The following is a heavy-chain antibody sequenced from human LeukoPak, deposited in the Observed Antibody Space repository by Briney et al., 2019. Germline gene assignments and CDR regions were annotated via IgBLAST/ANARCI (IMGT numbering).Heavy chain of an antibody. CDR2: IFPSGGEI. D-gene: IGHD6-13*01. J-gene: IGHJ6*03. V-gene: IGHV3-23*01. Sequence: GGSLRLSCAASGFTFSTFAMIWVRQPPGKGLEWVSSIFPSGGEIHYADSVKGRFTISRDNSKNTLYLQMNSLRAEDTAVYYCAKSGYSSSWRPYSYYMDVWGKGTTVTVSS. CDR1: GFTFSTFA. CDR3: AKSGYSSSWRPYSYYMDV.